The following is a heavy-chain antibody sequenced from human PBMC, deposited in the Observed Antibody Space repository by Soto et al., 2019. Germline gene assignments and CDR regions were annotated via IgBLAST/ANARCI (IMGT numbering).Heavy chain of an antibody. CDR3: ATGISTTRYYYYYGMEV. V-gene: IGHV1-46*01. D-gene: IGHD2-2*01. J-gene: IGHJ6*02. Sequence: ASVKISCKASGYTLTSYYLHWVRQAPGQGPEWMGIINPSGGITNDAQKFQDRVTMTSDTSTSTVYMELSSLRSEDTAVYYCATGISTTRYYYYYGMEVWGQGTKVTVS. CDR2: INPSGGIT. CDR1: GYTLTSYY.